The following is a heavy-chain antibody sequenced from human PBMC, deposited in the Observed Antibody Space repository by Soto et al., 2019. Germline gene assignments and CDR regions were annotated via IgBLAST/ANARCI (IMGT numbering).Heavy chain of an antibody. V-gene: IGHV3-30*18. CDR2: ISYDGSNK. D-gene: IGHD3-10*01. CDR1: GFTFSSYG. Sequence: QVQLVESGGGVVQPGRSLRLSCAASGFTFSSYGMHWVRQAPGKGLEWVAVISYDGSNKYYADSVKGRFTISRDNSKNTLYXXMXSXXAEDTAVYYCAKDVYRVLWFGEFSSARKTSYGMDVWGQGTTVTVSS. CDR3: AKDVYRVLWFGEFSSARKTSYGMDV. J-gene: IGHJ6*02.